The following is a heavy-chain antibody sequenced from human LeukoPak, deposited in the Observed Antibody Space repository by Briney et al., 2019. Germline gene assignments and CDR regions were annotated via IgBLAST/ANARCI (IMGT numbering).Heavy chain of an antibody. CDR2: IHYSGAT. V-gene: IGHV4-59*08. D-gene: IGHD2-21*02. CDR3: ATLRGASTAVFDS. J-gene: IGHJ4*02. CDR1: GGSISYDY. Sequence: SETLSLTCTVSGGSISYDYWSWIRQSPGKRLEWIGYIHYSGATNYSPSLKSRVTISVDTSKNQFSLKLSSVTAADTALYYCATLRGASTAVFDSWGQGALVTVSS.